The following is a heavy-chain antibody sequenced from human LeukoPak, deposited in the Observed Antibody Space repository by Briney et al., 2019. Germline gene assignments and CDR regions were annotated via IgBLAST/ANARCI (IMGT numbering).Heavy chain of an antibody. CDR1: GFTFSSYG. Sequence: PGGSLRLSCAASGFTFSSYGMSWVRQAPGKGLDWVSTISGSGGATYYADSVRGRFTISRDNAKNTLYLQMSSLRAEDTAVYFCVRDGDDFNFDYWGQGSLVTVSS. CDR2: ISGSGGAT. V-gene: IGHV3-23*01. CDR3: VRDGDDFNFDY. D-gene: IGHD5-24*01. J-gene: IGHJ4*02.